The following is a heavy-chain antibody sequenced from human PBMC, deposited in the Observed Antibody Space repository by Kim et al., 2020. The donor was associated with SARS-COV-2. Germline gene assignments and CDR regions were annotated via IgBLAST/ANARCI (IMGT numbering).Heavy chain of an antibody. Sequence: NPPLKSRVTISVDTSKNQFSLKLSSVTAADTAVYYCARHLYGDPAVFGYWGQGTLVTVSS. J-gene: IGHJ4*02. CDR3: ARHLYGDPAVFGY. D-gene: IGHD3-16*01. V-gene: IGHV4-39*01.